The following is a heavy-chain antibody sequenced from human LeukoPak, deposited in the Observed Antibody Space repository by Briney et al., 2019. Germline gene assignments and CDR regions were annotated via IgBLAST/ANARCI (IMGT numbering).Heavy chain of an antibody. CDR2: IYTSGST. D-gene: IGHD6-19*01. Sequence: SETLSLTCTASGGSIGSLNYHWTWIRQPAGKGLELIGRIYTSGSTNYSPSFKSRVTISIDTSKNQFSLKLSSVTAADTAVYYCARDPGGSGPASWGPGTLVTVSS. J-gene: IGHJ5*02. V-gene: IGHV4-61*02. CDR1: GGSIGSLNYH. CDR3: ARDPGGSGPAS.